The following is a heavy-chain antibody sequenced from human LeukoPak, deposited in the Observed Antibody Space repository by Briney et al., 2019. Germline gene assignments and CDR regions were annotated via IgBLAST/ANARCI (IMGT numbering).Heavy chain of an antibody. J-gene: IGHJ4*02. Sequence: ASVKVSCKASGHTFTSYGISWMRQAPGQGLEWMGWISAYNGNTNYAQKVQGRVTMTADTSTSTAYMELRSLRSDDTAIYYCAKGPRIDYWGQGTLVTVSS. CDR1: GHTFTSYG. CDR3: AKGPRIDY. CDR2: ISAYNGNT. V-gene: IGHV1-18*01.